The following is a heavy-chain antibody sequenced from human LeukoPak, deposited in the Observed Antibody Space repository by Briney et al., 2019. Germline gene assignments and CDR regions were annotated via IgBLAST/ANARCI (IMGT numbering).Heavy chain of an antibody. D-gene: IGHD4/OR15-4a*01. J-gene: IGHJ6*02. CDR2: IYYSGST. V-gene: IGHV4-59*08. CDR3: ARVPYDNYGMDV. CDR1: GGSISSYY. Sequence: SETLSLTCTVSGGSISSYYWSWIRQPPGKGLEWIGYIYYSGSTNYNPSLKSRVTISVDTSKNQFSLKLSSVTAADTAVYYCARVPYDNYGMDVWGQGTTVTVSS.